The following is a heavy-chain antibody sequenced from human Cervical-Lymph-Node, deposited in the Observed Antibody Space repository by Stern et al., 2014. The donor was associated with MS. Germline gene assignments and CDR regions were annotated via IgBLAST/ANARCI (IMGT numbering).Heavy chain of an antibody. Sequence: EVQLVESGAEVRKPGESLKISCEGSGYIFVTRWIAWVRQMPGRGLEWMGIIYPDDSDTRYSPSFQGQVTISVDKSISTAYLQWSSLKASDTALYYCARLEGAGYDFSLTYLEQWAQGTLVTVSS. D-gene: IGHD5-12*01. CDR1: GYIFVTRW. CDR3: ARLEGAGYDFSLTYLEQ. J-gene: IGHJ4*02. V-gene: IGHV5-51*03. CDR2: IYPDDSDT.